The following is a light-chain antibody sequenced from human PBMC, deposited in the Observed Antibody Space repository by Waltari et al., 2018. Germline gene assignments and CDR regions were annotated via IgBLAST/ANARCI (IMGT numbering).Light chain of an antibody. Sequence: QSALTQPASVSGSPGQSITISCTGTSSYVGCYNFVSWYQQHPGKAPKLMIYEVTYRPSGVSNRFSGSKSGNTASLTISGLLAEDEADYYCCSYTTTTTVVFGGGTKLTVL. CDR3: CSYTTTTTVV. V-gene: IGLV2-14*01. CDR2: EVT. J-gene: IGLJ3*02. CDR1: SSYVGCYNF.